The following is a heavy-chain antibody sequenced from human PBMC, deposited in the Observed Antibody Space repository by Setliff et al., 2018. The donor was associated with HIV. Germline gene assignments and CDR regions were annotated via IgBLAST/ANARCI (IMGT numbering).Heavy chain of an antibody. CDR3: ARRLSANSFDY. Sequence: GESLKISCQASGYSFTTLWIAWVRQMPGKGLEWMGMVFPDDSDTRYSPSFQGQVTISADKSVSTAYLQWSSLKASDTAMYYCARRLSANSFDYWGQGTLVTVSS. CDR1: GYSFTTLW. D-gene: IGHD1-7*01. V-gene: IGHV5-51*01. CDR2: VFPDDSDT. J-gene: IGHJ4*02.